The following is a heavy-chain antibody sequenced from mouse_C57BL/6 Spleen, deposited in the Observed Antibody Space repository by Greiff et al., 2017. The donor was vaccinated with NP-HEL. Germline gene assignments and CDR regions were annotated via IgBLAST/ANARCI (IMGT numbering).Heavy chain of an antibody. Sequence: QVQLQQPGAELVKPGASEKLSCKASGYTFTSYWMHWVKQRPGQGLEWIGMIHPNSGSTNYNEKFKSKATLTVDKSSSTAYMQLSSLTSEDSAVYYCARSGPDYYAMDYWGQGTSVTVSS. CDR3: ARSGPDYYAMDY. J-gene: IGHJ4*01. V-gene: IGHV1-64*01. CDR1: GYTFTSYW. CDR2: IHPNSGST. D-gene: IGHD3-1*01.